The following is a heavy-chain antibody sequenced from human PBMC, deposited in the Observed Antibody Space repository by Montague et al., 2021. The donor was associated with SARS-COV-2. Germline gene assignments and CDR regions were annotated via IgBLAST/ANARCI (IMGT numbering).Heavy chain of an antibody. CDR2: TYYRSKWYN. D-gene: IGHD1-1*01. J-gene: IGHJ6*02. CDR1: GDRVSRNSAT. Sequence: CAISGDRVSRNSATWNWVRQSPSRGLEWLGRTYYRSKWYNDYAXXXRGRVTINPDTSKNQFSLQLNSVTPEDTAIYYCTSGREGNYNVMDVWGQGTTVTVPS. V-gene: IGHV6-1*01. CDR3: TSGREGNYNVMDV.